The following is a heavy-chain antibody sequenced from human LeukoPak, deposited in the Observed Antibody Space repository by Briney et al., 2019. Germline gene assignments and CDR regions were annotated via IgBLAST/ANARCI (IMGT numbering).Heavy chain of an antibody. CDR2: VDPEDGET. CDR1: GYTFTDYY. J-gene: IGHJ3*02. D-gene: IGHD6-19*01. V-gene: IGHV1-69-2*01. CDR3: ATEGLIAVAGTVAFDI. Sequence: ASVKISCKVSGYTFTDYYMHWVQQAPGKGLEWTGLVDPEDGETIYAEKFQGRVTITADTSTDTAYMELSSLRSEDTAVYYCATEGLIAVAGTVAFDIWGQGTMVTVSS.